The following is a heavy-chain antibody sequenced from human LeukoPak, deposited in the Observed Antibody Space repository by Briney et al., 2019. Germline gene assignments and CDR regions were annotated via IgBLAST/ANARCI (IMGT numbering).Heavy chain of an antibody. Sequence: PSETLSLTCTVSDGSISSYYWSWIRQPPGKGLEWIGYIYYSGSTNYNPSLKSRVTISVDTSKNQFSLKLSSVTAAHTAVYYCARESQLRFFDYWGQGTLVTVSS. V-gene: IGHV4-59*01. CDR1: DGSISSYY. J-gene: IGHJ4*02. CDR2: IYYSGST. D-gene: IGHD6-6*01. CDR3: ARESQLRFFDY.